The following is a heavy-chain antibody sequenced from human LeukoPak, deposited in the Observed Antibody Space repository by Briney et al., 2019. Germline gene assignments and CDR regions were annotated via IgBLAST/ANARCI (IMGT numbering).Heavy chain of an antibody. J-gene: IGHJ4*02. D-gene: IGHD6-19*01. V-gene: IGHV3-53*01. Sequence: GGSLRLSCAASGITFSSYSMSWVRQAPGKGLEWVSVIYSGGSTYYADSVKGRFTISRDNSKNTLYLQMNSLRAEDTAVYYCARSSGSGWYVTWEYYFDYWGQGTLVTVSS. CDR1: GITFSSYS. CDR3: ARSSGSGWYVTWEYYFDY. CDR2: IYSGGST.